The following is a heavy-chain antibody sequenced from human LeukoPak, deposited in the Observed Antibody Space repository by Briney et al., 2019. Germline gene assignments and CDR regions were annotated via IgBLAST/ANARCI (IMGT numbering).Heavy chain of an antibody. CDR3: STGSLIDP. CDR2: IKSKTDGGTT. Sequence: PGGSLRLSCTASGFTFINGWMSWVRQPPGKGREWVGRIKSKTDGGTTDYSAPVKGRFNISRDDSKNTLYLQMNSLKTEDTAVYYCSTGSLIDPWGQGTLVTVSS. V-gene: IGHV3-15*01. CDR1: GFTFINGW. J-gene: IGHJ5*02.